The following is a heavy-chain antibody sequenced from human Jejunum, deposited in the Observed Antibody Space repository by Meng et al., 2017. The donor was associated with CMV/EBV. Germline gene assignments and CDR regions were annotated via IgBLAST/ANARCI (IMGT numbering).Heavy chain of an antibody. V-gene: IGHV3-53*05. D-gene: IGHD6-25*01. CDR1: TVSNND. Sequence: TVSNNDMSWVRQAPGKGPEWVSVMYSGGMRYYADSLKGRFTISRDNSKNTLYLQMNSLRAEDTAVYYCASEISTASYYYYGMDVWGQGTTVTVSS. J-gene: IGHJ6*02. CDR2: MYSGGMR. CDR3: ASEISTASYYYYGMDV.